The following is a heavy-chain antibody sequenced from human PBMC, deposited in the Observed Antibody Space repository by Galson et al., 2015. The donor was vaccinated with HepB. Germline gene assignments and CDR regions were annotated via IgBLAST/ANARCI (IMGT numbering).Heavy chain of an antibody. J-gene: IGHJ3*01. CDR1: GYTFIDYY. D-gene: IGHD2-8*01. CDR3: ARPRASTWVKDGVDL. V-gene: IGHV1-2*02. CDR2: INPTTGDT. Sequence: SVKVSCKASGYTFIDYYINWVRQAPGQGLEGMGWINPTTGDTNYAQKFRGRVTMTTDTSVSTAYMELSRLTSDDTALYYCARPRASTWVKDGVDLWGQGTMVTVSS.